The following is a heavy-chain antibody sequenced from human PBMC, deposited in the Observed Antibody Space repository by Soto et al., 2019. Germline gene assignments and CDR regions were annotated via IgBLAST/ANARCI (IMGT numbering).Heavy chain of an antibody. Sequence: QVQLVESGEGVVQPGRPLRLPCAASGFTFITHPMHWVRQAPGKGRECVAIVSFDGSNKYYADSVKGRFTISRDNSKNTRYLQMSGLTPEDTAVYYCARDQTGITTTGGGRIDHWGQGTLVTVSS. CDR1: GFTFITHP. V-gene: IGHV3-30-3*01. J-gene: IGHJ4*02. CDR3: ARDQTGITTTGGGRIDH. CDR2: VSFDGSNK. D-gene: IGHD1-20*01.